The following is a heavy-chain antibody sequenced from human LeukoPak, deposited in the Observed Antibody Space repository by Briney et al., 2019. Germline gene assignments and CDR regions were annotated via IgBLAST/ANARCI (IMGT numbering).Heavy chain of an antibody. V-gene: IGHV3-23*01. CDR2: ISGSGGST. CDR1: GFTFSSYA. Sequence: PGGSLRLSCAASGFTFSSYAMSWVRQAPGKGLEWVSAISGSGGSTYYADSVKGRFTISRDNSKNTLCLQMNSLRAEDTAVYYCAKAIYDFWSGPNWFDPWGQGTLVTVSS. CDR3: AKAIYDFWSGPNWFDP. D-gene: IGHD3-3*01. J-gene: IGHJ5*02.